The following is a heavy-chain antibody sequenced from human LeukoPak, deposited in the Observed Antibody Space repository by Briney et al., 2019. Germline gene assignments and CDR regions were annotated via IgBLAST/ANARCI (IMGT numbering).Heavy chain of an antibody. CDR2: IKQDGSQS. J-gene: IGHJ4*02. V-gene: IGHV3-7*01. Sequence: PGGSLRLSCAASGFTFSSYWMTWVRQAPGKGLEWVANIKQDGSQSFYVDSVKDRFTISRDNAKSSLYLQMSSLDSEDTAVYYCTRHYDRSGYSLDYWGQGTLVTVSS. D-gene: IGHD3-22*01. CDR3: TRHYDRSGYSLDY. CDR1: GFTFSSYW.